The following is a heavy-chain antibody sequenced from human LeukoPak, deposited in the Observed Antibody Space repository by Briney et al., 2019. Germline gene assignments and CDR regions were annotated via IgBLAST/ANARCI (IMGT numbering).Heavy chain of an antibody. V-gene: IGHV3-7*01. CDR2: IKRDGSEK. D-gene: IGHD3-10*01. J-gene: IGHJ4*02. CDR1: GFTFSSYW. CDR3: ASPYGSGSVYYFDY. Sequence: GGSLRLSCAASGFTFSSYWMSWVRQAPGKGLEWVANIKRDGSEKYYVDSVKGRFTISRDNAKNSLYLQMSSLRAEDTAVYYCASPYGSGSVYYFDYWGQGTLVTVSS.